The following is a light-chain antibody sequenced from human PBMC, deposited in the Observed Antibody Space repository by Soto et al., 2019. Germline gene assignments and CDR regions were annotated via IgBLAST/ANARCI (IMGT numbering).Light chain of an antibody. Sequence: DIQMTQPPSSRSASVGDSVTITCRASQGISTSLAWYQQKPGEVPQLLIYAASTLHSGVPSRFSGGGSGTYFTLTISSLQPEDVATYFCQKYNNAPWTFGQGTKVEI. J-gene: IGKJ1*01. V-gene: IGKV1-27*01. CDR1: QGISTS. CDR3: QKYNNAPWT. CDR2: AAS.